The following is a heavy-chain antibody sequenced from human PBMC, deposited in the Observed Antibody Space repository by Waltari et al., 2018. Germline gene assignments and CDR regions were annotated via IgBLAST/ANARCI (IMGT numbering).Heavy chain of an antibody. CDR3: ARGDFCGGAYNDAFDI. Sequence: EVQLVESGGGLVQPGGSLRLSCAASGFTFSNYWMSWVRQAPGKGLEWVANIRPDGSERYYVDSVKGRVTMSRDNAKNSLYLQMNSLRADDTAVYYCARGDFCGGAYNDAFDIWGQGTMVTVSS. CDR1: GFTFSNYW. V-gene: IGHV3-7*01. J-gene: IGHJ3*02. CDR2: IRPDGSER. D-gene: IGHD2-21*01.